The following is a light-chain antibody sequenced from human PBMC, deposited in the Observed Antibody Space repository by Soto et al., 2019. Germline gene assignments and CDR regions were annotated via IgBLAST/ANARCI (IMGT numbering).Light chain of an antibody. Sequence: EIVLTQSPATLSLSPGNRATLSCRASQSVSGYLDWYQQKPGQAPRLLIYDASNRATGIPARFSGSGSGTDITLTMTSLEPQDFVVYYCQQRSNWPSTFGGGTKVQI. CDR3: QQRSNWPST. J-gene: IGKJ4*01. CDR1: QSVSGY. V-gene: IGKV3-11*01. CDR2: DAS.